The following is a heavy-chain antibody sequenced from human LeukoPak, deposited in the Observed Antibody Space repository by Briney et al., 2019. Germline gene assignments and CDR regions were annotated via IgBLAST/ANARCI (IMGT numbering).Heavy chain of an antibody. J-gene: IGHJ3*02. V-gene: IGHV4-39*01. D-gene: IGHD6-13*01. CDR1: GGSISSSSYY. CDR2: IYYSGST. CDR3: ARPYSSSWSINVDAFDI. Sequence: TSETLSLTCTVSGGSISSSSYYWGWIRQPPGKGLESIGSIYYSGSTYYNPSLKSRVTISVDTSKNQFSLKLSSVTAADTAVYYCARPYSSSWSINVDAFDIWGQGTMVTVSS.